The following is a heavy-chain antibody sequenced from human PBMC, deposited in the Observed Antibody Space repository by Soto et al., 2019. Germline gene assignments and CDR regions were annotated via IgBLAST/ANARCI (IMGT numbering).Heavy chain of an antibody. CDR2: IYYSGST. CDR3: ATRNSLLDYFDY. Sequence: SETLSLTCTVSGGSISSSSYYWGWIRQPPGKGLEWIGSIYYSGSTYYNPSLKSRVTISVDTSKNQFSLKLSSVTAADTAVYYCATRNSLLDYFDYWGQGTLVTVSS. D-gene: IGHD3-3*01. J-gene: IGHJ4*02. V-gene: IGHV4-39*01. CDR1: GGSISSSSYY.